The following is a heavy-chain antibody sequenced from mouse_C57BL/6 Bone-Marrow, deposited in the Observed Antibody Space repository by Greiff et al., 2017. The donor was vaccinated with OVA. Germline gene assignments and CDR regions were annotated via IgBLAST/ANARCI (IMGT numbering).Heavy chain of an antibody. CDR3: AREYYGSSSWYYDV. J-gene: IGHJ1*03. D-gene: IGHD1-1*01. V-gene: IGHV5-16*01. CDR2: INYDGSST. Sequence: EVMLVESEGGLVQPGSSMKLSCTASGFTFSDYYMAWVRQVPEKGLEWVANINYDGSSTYYLDSLKSRFIISRDNAKNILYLQMSSLKSEDTATYYCAREYYGSSSWYYDVWGTGTTVTVSS. CDR1: GFTFSDYY.